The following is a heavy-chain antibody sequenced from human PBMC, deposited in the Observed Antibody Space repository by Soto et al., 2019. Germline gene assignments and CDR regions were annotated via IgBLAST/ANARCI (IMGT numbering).Heavy chain of an antibody. Sequence: GGSLRLSCAASGFTFNSYAMSWVRQAPGKGLEWVSTIIGSGGSTYYADSVKGRFSVSRDNSKNTLYLQMNSLRAEDTAVYYCAKDRNYYDSSGHDYWGQGTLVTVSS. J-gene: IGHJ4*02. CDR3: AKDRNYYDSSGHDY. D-gene: IGHD3-22*01. V-gene: IGHV3-23*01. CDR2: IIGSGGST. CDR1: GFTFNSYA.